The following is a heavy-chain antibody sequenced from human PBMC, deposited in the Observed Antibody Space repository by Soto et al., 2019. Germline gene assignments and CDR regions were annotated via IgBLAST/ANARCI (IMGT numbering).Heavy chain of an antibody. Sequence: QVQLVESGGGVVQPGNSLRLSCAASGFTFRSFAMHWVRQAPGKGLEWVAVIWYDGSKEYFAESVKGRFTISRDNFRNTVHLQMNSLRDEDTAFYYCVRDAHPEWRQIKDAWFDSWGRGTLVTVSS. V-gene: IGHV3-33*01. CDR1: GFTFRSFA. D-gene: IGHD2-8*01. J-gene: IGHJ5*01. CDR2: IWYDGSKE. CDR3: VRDAHPEWRQIKDAWFDS.